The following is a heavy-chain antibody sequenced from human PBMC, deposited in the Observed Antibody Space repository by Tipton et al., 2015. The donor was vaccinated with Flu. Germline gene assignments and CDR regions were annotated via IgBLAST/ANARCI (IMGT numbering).Heavy chain of an antibody. D-gene: IGHD3-22*01. V-gene: IGHV3-66*02. CDR3: ARGGDSSGYYYEDFDY. CDR1: GFTVSSNY. CDR2: IYSGGST. Sequence: SLRLSCAASGFTVSSNYMSWVRQAPGKGLEWVSVIYSGGSTYYADSVKGRFTISRDNSKNTLYLQMNSLRAEDTAVYYCARGGDSSGYYYEDFDYWGQGTPVTVSS. J-gene: IGHJ4*02.